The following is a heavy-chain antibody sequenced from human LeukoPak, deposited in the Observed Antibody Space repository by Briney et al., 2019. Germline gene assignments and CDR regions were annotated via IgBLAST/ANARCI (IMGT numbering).Heavy chain of an antibody. D-gene: IGHD3-9*01. CDR3: ARHSHDVLRYFDWLSPFDY. CDR1: GYSFTSYW. J-gene: IGHJ4*02. V-gene: IGHV5-51*01. Sequence: GESLKISCKGSGYSFTSYWIGWVRQMPGKGLEWMGIIYPGDSDTRYSPSFQGQVTISADKSISTAYLQWSSLKASDTAMYYCARHSHDVLRYFDWLSPFDYWGQGTLVTVSS. CDR2: IYPGDSDT.